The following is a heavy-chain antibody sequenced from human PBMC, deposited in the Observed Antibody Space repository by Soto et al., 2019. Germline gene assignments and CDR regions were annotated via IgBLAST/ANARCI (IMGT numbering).Heavy chain of an antibody. J-gene: IGHJ5*02. Sequence: QVQLVQSGAEVKKPGSSVKVSCKASGGTFSSYAISWVRQAPGQGLEWMGGIIPIFGTANYAQKFQGRVTIAAHESTSTAYMGLSSLRSEDTAVYYCARDEDCGGDCVWFDPWGKGTLVTVSS. V-gene: IGHV1-69*12. CDR1: GGTFSSYA. CDR3: ARDEDCGGDCVWFDP. D-gene: IGHD2-21*02. CDR2: IIPIFGTA.